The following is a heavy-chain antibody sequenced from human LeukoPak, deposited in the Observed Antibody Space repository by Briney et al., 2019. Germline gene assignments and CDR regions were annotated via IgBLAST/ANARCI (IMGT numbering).Heavy chain of an antibody. CDR2: INSDGSST. D-gene: IGHD5-24*01. V-gene: IGHV3-74*01. J-gene: IGHJ5*02. CDR1: GFTFSSYG. Sequence: PGGSLRLSCAAYGFTFSSYGMHWVRQAPGKGLVWVSRINSDGSSTSYADSVKGRFTISRDNAKNTLYLQMNSLRAEDTAVYYCARETGWLQLGTAWFDPWGQGTLVTVSS. CDR3: ARETGWLQLGTAWFDP.